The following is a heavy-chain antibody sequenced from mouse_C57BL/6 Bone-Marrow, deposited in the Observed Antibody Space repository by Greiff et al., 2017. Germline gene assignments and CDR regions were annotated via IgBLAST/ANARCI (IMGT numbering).Heavy chain of an antibody. J-gene: IGHJ1*03. CDR2: IYPRSGNT. CDR3: ARYYYGSSRSDV. V-gene: IGHV1-81*01. CDR1: GYTFTSYG. D-gene: IGHD1-1*01. Sequence: QVQLQQSGAELARPGASVKLSCKASGYTFTSYGISWVKQRTGQGLEGIGEIYPRSGNTYYNEKFKGKATLKADKSSSTAYMELRSLTSEDSAVYFGARYYYGSSRSDVWGTGTTVTVSS.